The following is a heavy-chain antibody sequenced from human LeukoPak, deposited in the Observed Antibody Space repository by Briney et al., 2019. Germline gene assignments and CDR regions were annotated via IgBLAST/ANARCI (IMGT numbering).Heavy chain of an antibody. CDR2: IYSAGST. D-gene: IGHD4-17*01. Sequence: GGSLRLSCAASGFTVSRNSMSWVRQAPGKGLEWVSLIYSAGSTYYADSVKGRFTISRHNSKNTLYLQMNSLRPEDTAVYYCARVHGDYDDFDYWGQGTLVTVSS. V-gene: IGHV3-53*04. J-gene: IGHJ4*02. CDR1: GFTVSRNS. CDR3: ARVHGDYDDFDY.